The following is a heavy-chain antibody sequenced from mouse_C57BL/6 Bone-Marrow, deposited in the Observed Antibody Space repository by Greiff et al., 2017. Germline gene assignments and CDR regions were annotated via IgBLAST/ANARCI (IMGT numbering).Heavy chain of an antibody. CDR2: IHPNSGST. Sequence: QVQLQQPGAELVKPGASVKLSCKASGYTFTSYWMHWVKQRPGQGLEWIGMIHPNSGSTNYNEKFKSKATLTVDKSSSTAYMQLSSLTSEDSAVYYCARGYYGTCYYAMDYWGQGTSVTVSS. CDR3: ARGYYGTCYYAMDY. V-gene: IGHV1-64*01. CDR1: GYTFTSYW. D-gene: IGHD1-1*01. J-gene: IGHJ4*01.